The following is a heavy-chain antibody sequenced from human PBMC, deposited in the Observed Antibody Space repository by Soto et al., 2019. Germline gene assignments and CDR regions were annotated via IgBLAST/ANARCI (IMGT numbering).Heavy chain of an antibody. D-gene: IGHD3-16*01. CDR3: ARDGVGVCLDY. CDR2: IYYNGDT. J-gene: IGHJ4*02. Sequence: PSETLSLTCTVSGGSISSGARYWTWVRQHPGKGLEWIGYIYYNGDTYYNPSLKSRVIISLDTSKNQFSLRLSSVTAADTAVYYCARDGVGVCLDYWGQGNLVTVSS. V-gene: IGHV4-31*03. CDR1: GGSISSGARY.